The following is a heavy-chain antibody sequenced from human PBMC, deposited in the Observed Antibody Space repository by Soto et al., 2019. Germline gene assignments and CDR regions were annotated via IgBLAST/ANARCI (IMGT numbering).Heavy chain of an antibody. CDR1: GFTFSSYA. Sequence: QPGGSLRLSCAASGFTFSSYAMSWVRQAPGKGLEWLAFIDSRGRTLSYADSVKGRFTISRDNAKNSLYLQMDSLRADDTAVYYCARQAARNYIDSWGQGEVVTVSS. CDR2: IDSRGRTL. J-gene: IGHJ4*02. CDR3: ARQAARNYIDS. V-gene: IGHV3-48*04. D-gene: IGHD6-6*01.